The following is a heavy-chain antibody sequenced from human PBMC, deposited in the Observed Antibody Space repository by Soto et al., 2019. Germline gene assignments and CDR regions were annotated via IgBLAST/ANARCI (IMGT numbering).Heavy chain of an antibody. CDR3: ARHVVQQLVRWQVRFDP. CDR2: IYYSGST. D-gene: IGHD6-13*01. J-gene: IGHJ5*02. Sequence: SETLSLTCTVSGGSISSSSYYWGWIRQPPGKGLEWIGSIYYSGSTYYNPSLKSRVTISVDTSKNQFSLKLSSVTAADTAVYYCARHVVQQLVRWQVRFDPWGQGTLVTVSS. V-gene: IGHV4-39*01. CDR1: GGSISSSSYY.